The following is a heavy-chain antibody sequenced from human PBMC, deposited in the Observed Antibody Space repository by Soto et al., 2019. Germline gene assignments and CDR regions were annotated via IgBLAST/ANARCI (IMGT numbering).Heavy chain of an antibody. J-gene: IGHJ6*02. V-gene: IGHV1-18*01. Sequence: ASVKVSCKASGYTFTSYGISWVRQAPGQGLEWMGWISAYNGNKRYAQKLQDRVTMTTDTSTTTAYMELRSLRSNDTAIYYCAMVDVYVTPSPQDVWGQGTTVTVSS. CDR1: GYTFTSYG. CDR2: ISAYNGNK. D-gene: IGHD3-16*01. CDR3: AMVDVYVTPSPQDV.